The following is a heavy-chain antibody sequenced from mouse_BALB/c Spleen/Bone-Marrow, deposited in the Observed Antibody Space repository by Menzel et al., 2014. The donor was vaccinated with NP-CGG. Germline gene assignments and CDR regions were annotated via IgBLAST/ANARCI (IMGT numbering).Heavy chain of an antibody. CDR2: INPYNDGT. V-gene: IGHV1-14*01. CDR3: AKGGNYRYDFDY. D-gene: IGHD2-14*01. Sequence: EVQLQQSGPELVKPGASVKMSCKASGYTFTSYVMHWVKQKPGQGLEWIRYINPYNDGTKYNEKFKGKATLTSDKSSSTAYMELSSLTSEDSAVYYCAKGGNYRYDFDYWGQGATLTVPS. J-gene: IGHJ2*01. CDR1: GYTFTSYV.